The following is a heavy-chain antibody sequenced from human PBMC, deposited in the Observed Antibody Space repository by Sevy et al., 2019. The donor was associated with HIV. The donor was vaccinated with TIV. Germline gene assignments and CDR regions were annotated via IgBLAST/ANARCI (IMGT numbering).Heavy chain of an antibody. V-gene: IGHV3-7*01. CDR2: IKQDGSEK. CDR3: ARARVVYYYDSGIAPGDYCDY. J-gene: IGHJ4*02. Sequence: GGSLRLSCAASGFSISSYWMSWVRQAPGKGLEWVANIKQDGSEKYYVDSVKGRFTISRDNVKNSVFLQMNSLRAEDTAVYYCARARVVYYYDSGIAPGDYCDYWGQGTLVTVSS. CDR1: GFSISSYW. D-gene: IGHD3-10*01.